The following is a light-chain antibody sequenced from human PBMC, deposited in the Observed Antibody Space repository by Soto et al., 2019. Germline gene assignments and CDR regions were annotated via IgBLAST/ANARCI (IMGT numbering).Light chain of an antibody. CDR3: QQRSNWPPKLT. V-gene: IGKV3-15*01. J-gene: IGKJ4*01. Sequence: EIVMTQSPATLSVSPGERASLSCRASQSVSSNLAWYQYTPGQAPRLLIHGATTRATGIPARFSGSGSGTDFTLTISSLEPEDFAVYYCQQRSNWPPKLTFGGGTKVDIK. CDR2: GAT. CDR1: QSVSSN.